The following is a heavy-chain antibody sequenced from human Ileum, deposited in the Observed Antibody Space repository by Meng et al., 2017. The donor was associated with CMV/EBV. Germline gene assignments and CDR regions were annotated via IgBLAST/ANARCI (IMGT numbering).Heavy chain of an antibody. J-gene: IGHJ4*02. CDR1: GYSFTDYY. CDR2: INPNSGDT. Sequence: VHLVQSGAVLEQPRASVKVSCKASGYSFTDYYIHWLRRAPGQGLEWMGWINPNSGDTNYAQTFQDRVTVTRDTSINTVYMDFRGLTSDDTAMYYCVRGANYASYRVDYWGQGTLVTVSS. CDR3: VRGANYASYRVDY. V-gene: IGHV1-2*02. D-gene: IGHD2-2*01.